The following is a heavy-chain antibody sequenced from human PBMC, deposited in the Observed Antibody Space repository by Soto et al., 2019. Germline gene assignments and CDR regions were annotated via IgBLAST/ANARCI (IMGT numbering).Heavy chain of an antibody. J-gene: IGHJ4*02. V-gene: IGHV1-69*13. CDR3: ARTDSSSSVIDY. D-gene: IGHD6-6*01. Sequence: VKVSCKASGGTFSSYAISWVRQAPGQGLEWMGGIIPIFGTANYAQKFQGRVTITADESTSTAYMELSSLRSEDTAVYYCARTDSSSSVIDYWGQGTLVTVSS. CDR1: GGTFSSYA. CDR2: IIPIFGTA.